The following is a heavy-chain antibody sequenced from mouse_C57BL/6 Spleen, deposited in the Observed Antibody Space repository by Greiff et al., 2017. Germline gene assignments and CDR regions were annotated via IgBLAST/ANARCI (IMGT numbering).Heavy chain of an antibody. V-gene: IGHV14-2*01. CDR3: ASSYYYGSSYYAMDY. CDR2: IDPEDGET. D-gene: IGHD1-1*01. J-gene: IGHJ4*01. CDR1: GFNIKDYY. Sequence: VQLQQSGAELVKPGASVKLSCTASGFNIKDYYMHWVKQRTEQGLEWIGRIDPEDGETKYAPKFQGKATITADTSSTTAYLQLSSLTSEDTAVYYCASSYYYGSSYYAMDYWGQGTSVTVSS.